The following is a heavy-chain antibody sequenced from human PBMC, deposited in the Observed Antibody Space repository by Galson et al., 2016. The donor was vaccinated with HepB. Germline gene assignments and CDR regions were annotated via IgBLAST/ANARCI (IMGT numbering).Heavy chain of an antibody. CDR3: ARQFVVGSWYPNYFDY. CDR2: IYQSGST. V-gene: IGHV4-38-2*02. D-gene: IGHD6-13*01. J-gene: IGHJ4*02. CDR1: GFPISSGYY. Sequence: SETLSLTCTVSGFPISSGYYWGWMRQPPGKGLEWIASIYQSGSTYYNPSLKSRVTISVDTSMNQFSLKLSSVTAADTAVYFCARQFVVGSWYPNYFDYWGQGTLVTVSS.